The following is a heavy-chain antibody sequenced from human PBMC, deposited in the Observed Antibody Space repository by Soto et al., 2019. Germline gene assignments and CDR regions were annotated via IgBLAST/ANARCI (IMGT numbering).Heavy chain of an antibody. V-gene: IGHV3-23*01. D-gene: IGHD6-19*01. J-gene: IGHJ4*02. CDR1: GFSFGTFV. CDR2: ITDSGYTA. Sequence: LRLSCAASGFSFGTFVMTWFRQAPGGGLEWVASITDSGYTASYAETVEGRFTVSRDNSKNKLHLQMNDLRAEDTATYYCAKNGQWLATPPEAWGQGTLVTVSS. CDR3: AKNGQWLATPPEA.